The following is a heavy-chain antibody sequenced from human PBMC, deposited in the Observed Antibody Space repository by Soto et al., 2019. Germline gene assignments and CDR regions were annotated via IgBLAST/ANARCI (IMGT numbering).Heavy chain of an antibody. CDR1: GFPFSNHA. CDR3: AKRQGTGLAAKNFDF. J-gene: IGHJ4*02. D-gene: IGHD2-15*01. Sequence: GVSLRLSCAASGFPFSNHAMSWVRHAPGKGLEWVSGISDGGDLIYYADSVKGRFSMSRDNSENMLYLQMTNLRAEDTAIYFCAKRQGTGLAAKNFDFWGQGTLVTVSS. CDR2: ISDGGDLI. V-gene: IGHV3-23*01.